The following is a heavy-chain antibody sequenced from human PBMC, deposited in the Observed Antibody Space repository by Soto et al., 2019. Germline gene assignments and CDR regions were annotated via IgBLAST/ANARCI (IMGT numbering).Heavy chain of an antibody. CDR1: GGSISSSSYC. Sequence: SETLSLTCTVSGGSISSSSYCWAWIRQPPGKGLEWIGIIYYSGSTNYNPSLKSRVTISVDTSKNQFSLKLSSVTAADTAVYYCMLGSGWKDFGLGLDYWGLGTLVTVSS. D-gene: IGHD3-22*01. J-gene: IGHJ4*02. V-gene: IGHV4-39*01. CDR2: IYYSGST. CDR3: MLGSGWKDFGLGLDY.